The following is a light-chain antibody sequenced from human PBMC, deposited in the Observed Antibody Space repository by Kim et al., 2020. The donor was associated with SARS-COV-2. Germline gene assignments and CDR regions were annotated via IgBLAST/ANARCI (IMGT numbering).Light chain of an antibody. CDR1: QSVSSSY. V-gene: IGKV3-20*01. Sequence: PGERATPSCRASQSVSSSYLAWYQQKPGQAPRLLIYGASSRATGIPDRFSGSGSGTDFTLTISRLEPEDFAVYYCQQYGSSPFTFGPGTKVDIK. CDR2: GAS. J-gene: IGKJ3*01. CDR3: QQYGSSPFT.